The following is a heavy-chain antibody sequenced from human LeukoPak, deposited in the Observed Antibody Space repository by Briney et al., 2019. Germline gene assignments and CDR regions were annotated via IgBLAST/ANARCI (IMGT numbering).Heavy chain of an antibody. CDR1: GFTFSSYW. CDR3: AGYDFWSGYGVT. V-gene: IGHV3-74*01. CDR2: INSDGSST. Sequence: GGSLRLSCAASGFTFSSYWMPWVRQAPGKGLVWVSRINSDGSSTSYADSVKGRFTISRDNAKNTLYLQMNSLRAEDTAVYYCAGYDFWSGYGVTWGQGTLVTVSS. D-gene: IGHD3-3*01. J-gene: IGHJ4*02.